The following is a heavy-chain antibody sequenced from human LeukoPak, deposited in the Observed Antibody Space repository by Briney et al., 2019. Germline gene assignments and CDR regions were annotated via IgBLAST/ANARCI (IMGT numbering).Heavy chain of an antibody. CDR3: ARSSIIAAAGPYYFDY. Sequence: GASVNVSCKVSGYTLTELSMQWVRQAPGNGLECGGGFDPEDGETIYAQKFQGRVTITADKSRSTAYMELSSLRSEDTAVYYCARSSIIAAAGPYYFDYWGQGTLVTVSS. J-gene: IGHJ4*02. CDR1: GYTLTELS. CDR2: FDPEDGET. V-gene: IGHV1-24*01. D-gene: IGHD6-13*01.